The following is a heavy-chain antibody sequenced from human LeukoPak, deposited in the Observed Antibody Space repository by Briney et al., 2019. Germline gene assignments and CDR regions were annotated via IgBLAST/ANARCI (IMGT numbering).Heavy chain of an antibody. J-gene: IGHJ1*01. CDR2: IAPSDSFT. CDR3: ARRYSSGWYSNAEYFQH. V-gene: IGHV5-10-1*01. Sequence: GESLRISCKASGYFFTNYWISWVRQMPGKGLEWMGRIAPSDSFTNYSPSFQGHVTISTDKSISTAYLQWTSLRASDTAIYYCARRYSSGWYSNAEYFQHWGQGTLVTVSS. D-gene: IGHD6-19*01. CDR1: GYFFTNYW.